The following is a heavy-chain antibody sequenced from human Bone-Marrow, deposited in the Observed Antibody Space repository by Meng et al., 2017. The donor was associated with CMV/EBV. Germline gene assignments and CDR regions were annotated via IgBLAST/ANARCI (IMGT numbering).Heavy chain of an antibody. J-gene: IGHJ3*02. CDR2: ISSSSSYI. D-gene: IGHD3-16*01. V-gene: IGHV3-21*01. CDR3: ARDFTFHYGGAFDI. Sequence: GESLKISCAASGFTFSSYSMNWVRQAPGKGLEWVSSISSSSSYIYYADSVKGRFTISRDNAKNSLYLQMNSLRAEDTAVYYCARDFTFHYGGAFDIWGQGTMVTGSS. CDR1: GFTFSSYS.